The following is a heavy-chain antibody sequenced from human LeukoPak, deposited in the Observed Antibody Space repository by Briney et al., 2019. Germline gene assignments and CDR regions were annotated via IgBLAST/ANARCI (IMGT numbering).Heavy chain of an antibody. CDR2: IKQDGSEK. J-gene: IGHJ3*02. CDR3: AREPSDVVVVAVAGAFDI. CDR1: GFTFSSYW. Sequence: TGGSLRLSCAASGFTFSSYWMSWVRQAPGKGLEWVANIKQDGSEKYYVDSVKGRFTISRDNAKNPLYLQMNSLRAEDTAVYYCAREPSDVVVVAVAGAFDIWGQGTMVTVSS. V-gene: IGHV3-7*03. D-gene: IGHD2-15*01.